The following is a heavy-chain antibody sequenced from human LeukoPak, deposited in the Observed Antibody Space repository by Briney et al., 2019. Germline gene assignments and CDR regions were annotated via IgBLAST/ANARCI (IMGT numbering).Heavy chain of an antibody. CDR3: AFRALSGSYPY. CDR2: ITGSGGST. V-gene: IGHV3-23*01. J-gene: IGHJ4*02. D-gene: IGHD1-26*01. CDR1: GITFRTYA. Sequence: PGGSLRLSCAASGITFRTYAMSWVRQAPGKGLEWVSAITGSGGSTYYADSVKGRFTISRDNSKNTLYLQMSSLRVEDTAVYYCAFRALSGSYPYWGQGTLVTVSS.